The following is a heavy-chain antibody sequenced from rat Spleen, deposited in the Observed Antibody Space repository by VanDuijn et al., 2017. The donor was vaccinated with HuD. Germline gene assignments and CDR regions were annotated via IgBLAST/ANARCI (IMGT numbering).Heavy chain of an antibody. CDR3: ARVYGGFPLYWYFDF. J-gene: IGHJ1*01. CDR1: GFTFSNYD. Sequence: EVQLVESGGALAQPGRSLKLSCAASGFTFSNYDMAWVRQAPTKGLEWVASVSPSGYSTYYRDSVQGRFSVSRDNAKSTLYLQMDSLRSEDTATFYCARVYGGFPLYWYFDFWGPGTMVTVSS. V-gene: IGHV5-25*01. D-gene: IGHD1-11*01. CDR2: VSPSGYST.